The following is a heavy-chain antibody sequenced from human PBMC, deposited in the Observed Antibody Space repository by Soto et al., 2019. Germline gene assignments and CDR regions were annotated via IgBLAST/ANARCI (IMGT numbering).Heavy chain of an antibody. CDR3: ARDRSNSPDYFDY. CDR1: GGSISSDDYY. V-gene: IGHV4-30-4*01. D-gene: IGHD6-6*01. CDR2: IYHSGRT. J-gene: IGHJ4*02. Sequence: SETLSLTCTVSGGSISSDDYYWTWIRQPPGKGLEWIGYIYHSGRTSYNPSLDSRITISMDTSNNQFSLKLSSVTAADTAVYYCARDRSNSPDYFDYWGQGALVTVS.